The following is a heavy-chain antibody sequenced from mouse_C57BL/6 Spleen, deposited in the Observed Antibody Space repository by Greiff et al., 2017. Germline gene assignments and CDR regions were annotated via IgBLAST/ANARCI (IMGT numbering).Heavy chain of an antibody. D-gene: IGHD1-1*01. Sequence: EVKVEESGGGLVQPGGSMKLSCVASGFTFSNYWMNWVRQSPEKGLEWVAQIRLKSDNYATHYAESVKGRFTISRDDSKSSVYLQMNNLRAEDTGIYYCTGQDYYGSSSLAMDYWGQGTSVTVSS. J-gene: IGHJ4*01. CDR1: GFTFSNYW. CDR2: IRLKSDNYAT. V-gene: IGHV6-3*01. CDR3: TGQDYYGSSSLAMDY.